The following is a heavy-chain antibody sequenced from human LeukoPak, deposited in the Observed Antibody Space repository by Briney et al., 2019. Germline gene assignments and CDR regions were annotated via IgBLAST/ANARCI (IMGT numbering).Heavy chain of an antibody. J-gene: IGHJ4*02. Sequence: GGSLRLSCAASEFSVGSNYMSWVRQAPGKGLEWVSVIYSGGSTYYAGSVKGRFTISRDNSKNTLYLQMNSLRAEDTAVYYCARGGPAAGRFDYWGQGTLVTVSS. CDR3: ARGGPAAGRFDY. CDR1: EFSVGSNY. V-gene: IGHV3-66*01. CDR2: IYSGGST. D-gene: IGHD6-13*01.